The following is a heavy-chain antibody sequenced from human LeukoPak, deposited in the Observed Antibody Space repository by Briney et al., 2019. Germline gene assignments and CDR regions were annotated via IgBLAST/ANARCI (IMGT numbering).Heavy chain of an antibody. CDR3: ARGGPAYYDFWSGPYANWFDP. D-gene: IGHD3-3*01. CDR2: INHSGST. Sequence: SETLSLTCAVYGGSSSGYYWSWIRQPPGKGLEWNGEINHSGSTNYNPSLKSRVTISVDTSKNQFSLKLSSVTAADTAVYYCARGGPAYYDFWSGPYANWFDPWGQGTLVTVSS. J-gene: IGHJ5*02. CDR1: GGSSSGYY. V-gene: IGHV4-34*01.